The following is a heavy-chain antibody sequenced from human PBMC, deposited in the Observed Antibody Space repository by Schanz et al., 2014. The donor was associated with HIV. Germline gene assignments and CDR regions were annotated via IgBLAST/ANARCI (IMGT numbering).Heavy chain of an antibody. Sequence: QVQLVQSGAEVKKTGSSVKVSCKASGGTFRSNAITWVRQAPGQGLEWIGHFNVMLSKINSAQEFQGRVSMTADPSTNTAYMEMRGLRFEDTAVYYCARRSLHFLQWLYDDVFDIWGQGTMVTVSS. CDR2: FNVMLSKI. D-gene: IGHD3-3*01. J-gene: IGHJ3*02. V-gene: IGHV1-69*01. CDR1: GGTFRSNA. CDR3: ARRSLHFLQWLYDDVFDI.